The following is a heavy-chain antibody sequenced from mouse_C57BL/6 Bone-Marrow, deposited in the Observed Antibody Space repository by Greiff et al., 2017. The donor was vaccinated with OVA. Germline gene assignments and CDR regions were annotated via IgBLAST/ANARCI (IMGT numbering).Heavy chain of an antibody. V-gene: IGHV5-4*01. CDR2: ISDGGSYT. CDR1: GFTFSSYA. CDR3: ARDRGWSLYAMDY. J-gene: IGHJ4*01. D-gene: IGHD2-3*01. Sequence: VQLKESGGGLVKPGGSLKLSCAASGFTFSSYAMSWVRQTPEKRLEWVATISDGGSYTYYPDNVKGRFTISRDNAKNNLYLQMSHLKSEDTAMYYCARDRGWSLYAMDYWGQGTSVTVSS.